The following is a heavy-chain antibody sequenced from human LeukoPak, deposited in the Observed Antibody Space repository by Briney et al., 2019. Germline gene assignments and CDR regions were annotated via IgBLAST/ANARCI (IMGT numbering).Heavy chain of an antibody. D-gene: IGHD6-13*01. J-gene: IGHJ5*02. CDR1: GGSISSSTYY. V-gene: IGHV4-39*01. CDR2: FYYSGST. CDR3: ARSRMAAAIRGWFDP. Sequence: SETLSLTCTVSGGSISSSTYYWGRIRQPPGKGLEWIGSFYYSGSTYYNPSLKSRVTISVHTSKNQFSLKLSSVTAADTAVYYCARSRMAAAIRGWFDPWGQGTLVTVSS.